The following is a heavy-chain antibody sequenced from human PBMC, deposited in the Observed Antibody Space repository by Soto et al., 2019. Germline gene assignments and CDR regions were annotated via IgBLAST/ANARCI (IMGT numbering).Heavy chain of an antibody. CDR1: GGSFSGYY. D-gene: IGHD3-22*01. V-gene: IGHV4-34*01. Sequence: ASETLSLTCAVYGGSFSGYYWSWIRQPPGKGLEWIGEINHSGSTNYNPSLKNRVTISVDTSKNQFSLKLSSVTAADTAVYYCARGPVYSSGYYYYYYGMGVWGQGTTVTVSS. CDR2: INHSGST. J-gene: IGHJ6*02. CDR3: ARGPVYSSGYYYYYYGMGV.